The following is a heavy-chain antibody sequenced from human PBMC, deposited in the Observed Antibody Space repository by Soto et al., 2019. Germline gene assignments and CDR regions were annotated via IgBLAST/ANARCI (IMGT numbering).Heavy chain of an antibody. CDR2: ITASGDID. CDR1: GFTFSNYV. D-gene: IGHD2-2*01. Sequence: EVQLLESGGDLVQPGGSLRLSCAASGFTFSNYVMTWVRQPPGKGLDWVSSITASGDIDAYADSVRGRFTIARDNSKYTVCLQLTNLRVEDTAVYYCANGLSREGDEGGQGILVTVSS. V-gene: IGHV3-23*01. J-gene: IGHJ1*01. CDR3: ANGLSREGDE.